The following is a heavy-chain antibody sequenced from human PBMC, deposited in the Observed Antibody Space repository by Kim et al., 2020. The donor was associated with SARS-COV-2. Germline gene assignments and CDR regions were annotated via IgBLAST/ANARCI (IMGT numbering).Heavy chain of an antibody. CDR3: ARDQGGGTNALDY. Sequence: SADSVKGRFTISRDNAKNTLYLQMNSLRAEDTAVYYCARDQGGGTNALDYWGQGTLVTVSS. D-gene: IGHD3-16*01. V-gene: IGHV3-30*01. J-gene: IGHJ4*02.